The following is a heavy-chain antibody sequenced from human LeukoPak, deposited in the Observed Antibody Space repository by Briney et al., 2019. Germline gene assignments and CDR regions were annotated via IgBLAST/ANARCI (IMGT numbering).Heavy chain of an antibody. CDR1: GYTFTGYY. CDR2: INPNSGGT. Sequence: ASVKVSCKASGYTFTGYYMHWVRQAPGQGLEWMGWINPNSGGTNYAQKFQGRITMTRDTSISTAYMELSRLRSDDTAVYYCAREKKGYDSSGYYQYRSVWFDPWGQGTLVTVSS. V-gene: IGHV1-2*02. D-gene: IGHD3-22*01. CDR3: AREKKGYDSSGYYQYRSVWFDP. J-gene: IGHJ5*02.